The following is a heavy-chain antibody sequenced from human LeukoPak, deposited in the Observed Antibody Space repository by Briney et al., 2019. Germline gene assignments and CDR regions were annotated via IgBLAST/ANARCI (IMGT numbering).Heavy chain of an antibody. Sequence: SETLSLTCAVYGVSFSGYYWSWIRQPPGKGLEWIGEIDHSGSTNYNPPLKSRVTISVDTSKNQFSLKLNSVTAADTAVYYCARIYSSSWFLNWFDPWGQGTLVTVSS. V-gene: IGHV4-34*01. D-gene: IGHD6-13*01. CDR2: IDHSGST. CDR1: GVSFSGYY. J-gene: IGHJ5*02. CDR3: ARIYSSSWFLNWFDP.